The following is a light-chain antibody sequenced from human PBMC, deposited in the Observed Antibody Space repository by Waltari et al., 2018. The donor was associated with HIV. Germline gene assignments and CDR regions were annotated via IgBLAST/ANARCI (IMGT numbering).Light chain of an antibody. V-gene: IGKV1-5*03. J-gene: IGKJ2*01. CDR3: QQYDTYLT. CDR2: RAS. CDR1: QSVCSR. Sequence: DIQMTQSPSALSASVGGRATIICRASQSVCSRLTWYQQKPGKAPKLLIYRASTLEKGVPSRFTGSGSGKEFTLTISSLQPEDFGTYYCQQYDTYLTFGQGTRLEMK.